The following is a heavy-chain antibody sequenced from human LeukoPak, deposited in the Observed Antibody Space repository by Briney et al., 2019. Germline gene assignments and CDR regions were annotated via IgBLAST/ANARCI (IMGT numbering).Heavy chain of an antibody. CDR2: INPILGIA. CDR3: ARFCSSTSCYDYFDY. V-gene: IGHV1-69*02. CDR1: GGTFSSYT. D-gene: IGHD2-2*01. J-gene: IGHJ4*02. Sequence: SVKVSCKASGGTFSSYTISWVRQAPGQGLEWMGRINPILGIANYAQKFQGRVTITADKSTSTAYMELSSLRSEDTAVYYCARFCSSTSCYDYFDYWGQGTLVTVSS.